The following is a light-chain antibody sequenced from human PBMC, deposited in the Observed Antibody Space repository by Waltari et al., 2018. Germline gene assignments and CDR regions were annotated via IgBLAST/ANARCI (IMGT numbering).Light chain of an antibody. CDR2: GVS. CDR1: STNVGGSNL. CDR3: LSYSGRSDYV. Sequence: QSALTQPASVSGSPGQAITISCTGTSTNVGGSNLVSWYRQYPGKAPELMIFGVSERPSGISNRLSGSKSGNTATLTLSGLQAEDEADYYCLSYSGRSDYVFGTGTRV. V-gene: IGLV2-23*02. J-gene: IGLJ1*01.